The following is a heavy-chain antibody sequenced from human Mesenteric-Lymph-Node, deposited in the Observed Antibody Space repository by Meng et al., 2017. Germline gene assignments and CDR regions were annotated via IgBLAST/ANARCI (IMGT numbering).Heavy chain of an antibody. V-gene: IGHV4-34*01. J-gene: IGHJ4*02. CDR3: ARGRSTPGCSYPVDSTEEFDY. CDR2: DNHRGAA. Sequence: QVQLQQWGAGLVKDSDRLSITCTVYGGSFNAVSGHCIRHPPGRGLEWIAEDNHRGAAKYNPSLQSRVSISVDTSQIHFSLKLSSMTAADTAVYYCARGRSTPGCSYPVDSTEEFDYWGQGTLVTVSS. D-gene: IGHD1-26*01. CDR1: GGSFNAVS.